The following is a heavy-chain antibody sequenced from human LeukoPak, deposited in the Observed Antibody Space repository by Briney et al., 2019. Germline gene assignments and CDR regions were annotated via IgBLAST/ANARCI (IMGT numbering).Heavy chain of an antibody. J-gene: IGHJ5*02. CDR1: GYTFTSYA. Sequence: ASVKVSCKASGYTFTSYAMHWVRQAPGQRLEWMGWINAGNGNTKYSQEFQGRVTITRDTSASTAYMELSSLRSEDMAVYYCARGSAYSSSWYNWFDPWGQGTLVTVSS. V-gene: IGHV1-3*03. CDR2: INAGNGNT. D-gene: IGHD6-13*01. CDR3: ARGSAYSSSWYNWFDP.